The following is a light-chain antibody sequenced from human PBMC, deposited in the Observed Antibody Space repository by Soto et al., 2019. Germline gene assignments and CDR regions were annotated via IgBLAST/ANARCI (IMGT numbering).Light chain of an antibody. V-gene: IGKV3-20*01. CDR3: QQYEHLPS. J-gene: IGKJ3*01. CDR2: SAS. Sequence: EVVLTQSPGTLSLSPGERVTLSCRASQSVASSYLAWYQQKPGRAPRLLFYSASSRATGIPDRFSGSGSGTDFTLTISRLEPEDIATYFCQQYEHLPSFGPGTKVDIK. CDR1: QSVASSY.